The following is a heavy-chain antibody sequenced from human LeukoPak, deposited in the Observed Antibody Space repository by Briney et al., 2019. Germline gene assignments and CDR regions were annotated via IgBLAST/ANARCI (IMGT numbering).Heavy chain of an antibody. D-gene: IGHD4-23*01. CDR3: ARDYYGGNPDY. CDR1: GYTFTVYQ. CDR2: INPNSGGR. J-gene: IGHJ4*02. Sequence: ASVKVSCKTSGYTFTVYQMHWVRQAPGQGLEWMGWINPNSGGRNYAQKFQDRVTMTSDTSISTVYMELSSLRSDDTAVYYCARDYYGGNPDYWGQGTLVTVSS. V-gene: IGHV1-2*02.